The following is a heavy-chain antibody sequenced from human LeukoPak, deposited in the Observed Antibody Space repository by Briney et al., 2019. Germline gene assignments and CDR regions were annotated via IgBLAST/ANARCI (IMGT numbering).Heavy chain of an antibody. Sequence: ASVKVSCKASGGTFSSYAISWVRQAPGQGLEWMGGIIPIFGTANYAQKFQCRVTITADKSTSTAYMELSSLRSEDTAVYYCASSAPGQQLADYYYYYMDVWGKGTTVTVSS. V-gene: IGHV1-69*06. J-gene: IGHJ6*03. CDR1: GGTFSSYA. CDR2: IIPIFGTA. CDR3: ASSAPGQQLADYYYYYMDV. D-gene: IGHD6-13*01.